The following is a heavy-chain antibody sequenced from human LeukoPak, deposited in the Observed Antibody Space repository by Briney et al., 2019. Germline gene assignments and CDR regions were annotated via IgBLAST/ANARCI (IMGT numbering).Heavy chain of an antibody. CDR1: GDSISSYH. Sequence: HPSETLSFTCTVSGDSISSYHWSWIRQPPGKGLEWIGYISYSGSTNYNPSLKSRVTISVDTSKNQFSLKLSSVTAADTAVYYCARVGRGDHTWGSYYYDHWGQGTLVTVSS. CDR3: ARVGRGDHTWGSYYYDH. CDR2: ISYSGST. D-gene: IGHD3-16*01. V-gene: IGHV4-59*01. J-gene: IGHJ4*02.